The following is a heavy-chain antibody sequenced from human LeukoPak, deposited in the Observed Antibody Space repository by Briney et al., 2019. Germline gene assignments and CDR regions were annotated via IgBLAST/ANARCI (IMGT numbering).Heavy chain of an antibody. D-gene: IGHD1-26*01. J-gene: IGHJ4*02. CDR1: GFSVSAHY. CDR2: LLGGDTI. CDR3: AGRRGSSFDY. Sequence: GGSLRLSCAAPGFSVSAHYMSWVRQAPGKGLEWVSTLLGGDTIDYTDSVKGRFTISRDNSGNTLYLQMNNLRADDTAVYYCAGRRGSSFDYWGRGTQVIVSS. V-gene: IGHV3-53*01.